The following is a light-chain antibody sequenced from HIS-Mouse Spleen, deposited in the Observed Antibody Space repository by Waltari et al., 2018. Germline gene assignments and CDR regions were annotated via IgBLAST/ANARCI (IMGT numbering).Light chain of an antibody. CDR3: QQRSNWLT. J-gene: IGKJ4*01. CDR1: QSVSSY. CDR2: DAS. Sequence: EIVLTQSPATLSLSPGEIATLPCRASQSVSSYLAWYQQKPGQAPRLLIYDASNRATGIPARFSGSGSGTDFTLTISSLEPEDFAVYYCQQRSNWLTFGGGTKVEIK. V-gene: IGKV3-11*01.